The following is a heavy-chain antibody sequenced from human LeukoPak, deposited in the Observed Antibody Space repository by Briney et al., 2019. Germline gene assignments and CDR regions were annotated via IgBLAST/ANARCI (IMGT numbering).Heavy chain of an antibody. V-gene: IGHV1-18*01. J-gene: IGHJ4*02. Sequence: ASVKLSCKASGYTFKSYGITWVRQAPGQGLNWLGWIKAYNGDTNYAQKLQGRVTMTTDTSTSTAYMELRSLRSDDTAIYYCAREGGIVGALDYWGQGTLVTVSS. CDR2: IKAYNGDT. D-gene: IGHD1-26*01. CDR3: AREGGIVGALDY. CDR1: GYTFKSYG.